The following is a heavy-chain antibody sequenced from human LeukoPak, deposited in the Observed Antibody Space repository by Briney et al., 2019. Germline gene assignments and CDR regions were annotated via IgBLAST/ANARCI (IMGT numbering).Heavy chain of an antibody. J-gene: IGHJ6*02. CDR2: ISHDGSNE. CDR3: AKDILTGYYMPYYGMDV. V-gene: IGHV3-30*18. D-gene: IGHD3-9*01. CDR1: GFTFSSYG. Sequence: GGSLRLSCAASGFTFSSYGMHCVRQAPGKGLEWVAVISHDGSNEYYADSVKGRFTISRDNSKNTLYLQMNSLRAEDTAVYYRAKDILTGYYMPYYGMDVWGQGTTVTVSS.